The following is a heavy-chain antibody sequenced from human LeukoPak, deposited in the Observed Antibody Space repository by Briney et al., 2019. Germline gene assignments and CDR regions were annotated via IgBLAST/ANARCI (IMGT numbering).Heavy chain of an antibody. Sequence: ASVKVSCKASGYTFTGYYMHWVRQAPGQGLEWMGWINPNSGGTNYAQKFQGRVTMTRDTSISTAYMELSRLRSDDTAVYYCAREEYQLLFQYNRFDPWGQGTLVTVSS. CDR3: AREEYQLLFQYNRFDP. CDR2: INPNSGGT. D-gene: IGHD2-2*01. CDR1: GYTFTGYY. V-gene: IGHV1-2*02. J-gene: IGHJ5*02.